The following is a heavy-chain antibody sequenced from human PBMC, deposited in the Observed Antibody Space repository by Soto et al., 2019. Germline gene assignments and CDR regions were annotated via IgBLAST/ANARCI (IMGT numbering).Heavy chain of an antibody. D-gene: IGHD3-3*01. CDR2: IIPIFGTA. CDR3: ARPIDFWSGHYYYGMDV. Sequence: SVKVSCKASGGTFSSYAISWVRQAPGQGLEWMGGIIPIFGTANYAQKFQGRDTITAGESTSTAYMELSSLRSEDTAVYYCARPIDFWSGHYYYGMDVWGQGTTVTGSS. V-gene: IGHV1-69*13. J-gene: IGHJ6*02. CDR1: GGTFSSYA.